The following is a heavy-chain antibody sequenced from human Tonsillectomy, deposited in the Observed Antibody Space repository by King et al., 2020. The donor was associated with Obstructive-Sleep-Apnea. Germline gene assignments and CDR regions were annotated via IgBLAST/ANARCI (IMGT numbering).Heavy chain of an antibody. Sequence: VQLVESGGGLVQPGGSLRLSCAASGFTFSSYWMSWVHQAPGKGLEWVANIKQDGSEKYYVDSVKGRFTISRDNAKNSLFLQMNSLRAEDTAVYYCARVRGSYCLDVWGQGTTVTVSS. CDR2: IKQDGSEK. V-gene: IGHV3-7*03. D-gene: IGHD1-26*01. J-gene: IGHJ6*02. CDR1: GFTFSSYW. CDR3: ARVRGSYCLDV.